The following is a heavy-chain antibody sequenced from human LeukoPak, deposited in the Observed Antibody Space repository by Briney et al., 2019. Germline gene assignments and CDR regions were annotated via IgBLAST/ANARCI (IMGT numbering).Heavy chain of an antibody. CDR2: INHSGST. CDR1: GGSFSGYY. D-gene: IGHD6-25*01. J-gene: IGHJ3*02. V-gene: IGHV4-34*01. CDR3: GRVAEAAAFDI. Sequence: SETLSLTCAVYGGSFSGYYWSWIRQPPGKGLEWIGEINHSGSTNYNPSLKSRVTISVDTSKNQFSLKLSSVTAADTAVYYCGRVAEAAAFDIWGQGTMVTVSS.